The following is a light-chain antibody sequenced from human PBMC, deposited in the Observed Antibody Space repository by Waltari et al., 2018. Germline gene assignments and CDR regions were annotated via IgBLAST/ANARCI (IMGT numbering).Light chain of an antibody. CDR2: TAS. Sequence: DIQMTQSPSTLSASVGDTVTITCRASQSIGSYLAWYQQKPGKAPNLLIYTASSLQSGVPSRFSGSGSGKEFTITISSLQPDDFATYYCQQYTAYALTFGGGTKVEIQ. V-gene: IGKV1-5*03. CDR1: QSIGSY. CDR3: QQYTAYALT. J-gene: IGKJ4*01.